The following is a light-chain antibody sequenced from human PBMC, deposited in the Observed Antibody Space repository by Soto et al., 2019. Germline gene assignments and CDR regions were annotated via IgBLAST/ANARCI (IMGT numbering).Light chain of an antibody. V-gene: IGKV3-11*01. CDR1: QSVSSY. CDR3: QQHLGRHT. Sequence: EIVLTQSPATLSLSPWEIATLSCRASQSVSSYLAWYQQKPGQAHRLLMYDAFNRATGVPARFSGSGSGTDFTLTISSLEPEDFAVYYCQQHLGRHTFGQGTK. CDR2: DAF. J-gene: IGKJ1*01.